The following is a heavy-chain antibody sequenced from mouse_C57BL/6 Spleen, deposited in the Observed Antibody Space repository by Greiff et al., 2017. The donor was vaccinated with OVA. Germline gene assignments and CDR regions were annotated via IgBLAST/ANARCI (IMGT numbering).Heavy chain of an antibody. D-gene: IGHD1-1*01. CDR3: TSYYGSSMGFDY. Sequence: QVQLQQSGAELVRPGASVTLSCKASGYTFTDYEMHWVKQTPVHGLEWIGAIDPETGGTAYNQKFKGKAILTADKSSSTAYMELRSLTSEDSAVYYCTSYYGSSMGFDYWGQGTTLTVSS. CDR1: GYTFTDYE. V-gene: IGHV1-15*01. J-gene: IGHJ2*01. CDR2: IDPETGGT.